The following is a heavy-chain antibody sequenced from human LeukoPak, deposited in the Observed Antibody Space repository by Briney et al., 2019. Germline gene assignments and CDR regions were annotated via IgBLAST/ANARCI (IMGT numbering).Heavy chain of an antibody. D-gene: IGHD3-16*01. V-gene: IGHV4-31*11. CDR1: GGSISSGGYY. CDR2: IYYTGSP. CDR3: ARTTTEVWGGYGMDV. Sequence: PSQTLSLTCGVSGGSISSGGYYWSWIRQRPGKGLEWIGYIYYTGSPYYNPSLRSRVSISIDTFKNHFSLKLRSVTAADTAVYYCARTTTEVWGGYGMDVWGQGTTVTVSS. J-gene: IGHJ6*02.